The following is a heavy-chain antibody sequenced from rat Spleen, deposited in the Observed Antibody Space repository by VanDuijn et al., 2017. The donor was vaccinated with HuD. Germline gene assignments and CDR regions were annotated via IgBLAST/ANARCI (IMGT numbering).Heavy chain of an antibody. J-gene: IGHJ3*01. D-gene: IGHD1-11*01. Sequence: EVQLVESDGGLVLPGRSLKLSCAASEFIFSDYYMAWVRQAPTKGLEWVATINYDGSSTFYRDSLKRRFTISRDNSRSTLYLQMDSLRSEDTATYYCTRHGGLRNWFAYWGQGTLVTVAS. CDR2: INYDGSST. V-gene: IGHV5-29*01. CDR3: TRHGGLRNWFAY. CDR1: EFIFSDYY.